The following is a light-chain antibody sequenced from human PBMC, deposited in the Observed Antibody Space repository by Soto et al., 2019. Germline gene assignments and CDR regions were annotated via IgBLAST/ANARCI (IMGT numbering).Light chain of an antibody. CDR1: QSVSSN. CDR2: GAS. CDR3: QQYHNWPPRT. V-gene: IGKV3-15*01. J-gene: IGKJ1*01. Sequence: EIVMTQSPATLSVSPRERATLSCRASQSVSSNLAWYQQKPGQAPRLLIYGASTRATGIPARFSGSGSGTEFTLTISSLQSEDFAVYYCQQYHNWPPRTFGQGTKVEIK.